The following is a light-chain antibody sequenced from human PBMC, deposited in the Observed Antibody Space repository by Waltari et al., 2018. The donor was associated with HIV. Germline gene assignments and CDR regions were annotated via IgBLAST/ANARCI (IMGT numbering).Light chain of an antibody. J-gene: IGLJ1*01. V-gene: IGLV3-19*01. CDR1: NLRNYF. CDR3: NSRDYSGRRYV. Sequence: SSELTQDPAVSVALGQTIRITCQGDNLRNYFASWYQRRPGQAPLLGIYWAGNRPSGIPDRFSGSSSGNTASLTITGAQAEDEADYFCNSRDYSGRRYVFGPGTRVSVL. CDR2: WAG.